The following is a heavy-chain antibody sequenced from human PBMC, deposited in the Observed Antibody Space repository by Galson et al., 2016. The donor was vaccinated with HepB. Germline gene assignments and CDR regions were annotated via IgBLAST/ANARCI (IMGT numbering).Heavy chain of an antibody. CDR3: ARDRRYYDSTGKQAVFDY. CDR2: IYYSGST. V-gene: IGHV4-31*03. J-gene: IGHJ4*02. D-gene: IGHD3-22*01. CDR1: GGSISSGAYY. Sequence: TLSLTCSVSGGSISSGAYYWSWIRQHPVKGLEWIGYIYYSGSTYYNPSLQSRVTISVDTSKNQFSLKLSSVTAADTAVYYCARDRRYYDSTGKQAVFDYWGQGSLVTVSS.